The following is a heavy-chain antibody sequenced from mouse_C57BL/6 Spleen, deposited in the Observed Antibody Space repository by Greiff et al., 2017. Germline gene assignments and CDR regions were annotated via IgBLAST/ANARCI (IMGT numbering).Heavy chain of an antibody. J-gene: IGHJ2*01. CDR1: GYTFTSYG. CDR3: ARYSTTVVAAFDY. D-gene: IGHD1-1*01. V-gene: IGHV1-81*01. Sequence: VKLQESGAELARPGASVKLSCKASGYTFTSYGISWVKQRTGQGLEWIGEIYPRSGNTYYNEKFKGKATLTADKSSSTAYMELRSLTSEGSAVYFCARYSTTVVAAFDYWGQGTTLTVSS. CDR2: IYPRSGNT.